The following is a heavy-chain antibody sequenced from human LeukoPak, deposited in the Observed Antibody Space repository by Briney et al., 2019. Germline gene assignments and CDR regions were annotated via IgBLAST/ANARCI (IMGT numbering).Heavy chain of an antibody. CDR1: GYTFTGYY. D-gene: IGHD6-13*01. Sequence: ASVKVSCKASGYTFTGYYMHWVRQAPGQGLEWMGIINPSGGSTSYAQKFQGRVTMTRDTSTSTVYMELSSLRSEDTAVYYCARARMGIDFDYWGQGTLVTVSS. J-gene: IGHJ4*02. V-gene: IGHV1-46*01. CDR2: INPSGGST. CDR3: ARARMGIDFDY.